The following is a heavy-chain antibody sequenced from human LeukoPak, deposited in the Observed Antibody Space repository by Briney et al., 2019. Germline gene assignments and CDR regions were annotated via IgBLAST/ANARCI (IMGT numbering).Heavy chain of an antibody. D-gene: IGHD4-17*01. CDR2: IYTSGTT. Sequence: SETLSLTCTVSGGSFSIYYWSWIRQPAGKGLEWIGHIYTSGTTNYNPSLKSRVTMSVDTSKNQFSLNLSSVTAADTAVYYCARGPTTVTTPAGWFDPWGQGTLVTVSS. CDR3: ARGPTTVTTPAGWFDP. CDR1: GGSFSIYY. V-gene: IGHV4-4*07. J-gene: IGHJ5*02.